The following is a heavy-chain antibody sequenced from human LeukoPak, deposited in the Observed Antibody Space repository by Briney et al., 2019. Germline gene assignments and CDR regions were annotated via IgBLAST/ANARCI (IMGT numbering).Heavy chain of an antibody. CDR1: GFSFRSCW. J-gene: IGHJ4*02. V-gene: IGHV3-7*01. CDR2: IKEDGSDK. CDR3: SRVCWPHYFDY. Sequence: PGGSLRLSCAASGFSFRSCWMSWVRQAPGKGLEWVANIKEDGSDKYYVDSVKDRFTISRDNANNALYLQMNSLRAEDTAVSYCSRVCWPHYFDYWGQGTLVTVSS.